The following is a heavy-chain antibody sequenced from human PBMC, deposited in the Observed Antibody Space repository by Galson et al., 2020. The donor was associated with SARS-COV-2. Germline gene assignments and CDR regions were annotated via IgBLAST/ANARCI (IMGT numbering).Heavy chain of an antibody. CDR1: GGSISSGGYY. J-gene: IGHJ6*04. D-gene: IGHD1-26*01. CDR2: IYYSGST. Sequence: SETLSLTCTVSGGSISSGGYYWSWIRQHPGKGLEWIGYIYYSGSTYYNPSLKSRVTISVDTSKNQFSLKLSSVTAADTAVYYCARDSEALLDVWGKGTTVTVSS. V-gene: IGHV4-31*03. CDR3: ARDSEALLDV.